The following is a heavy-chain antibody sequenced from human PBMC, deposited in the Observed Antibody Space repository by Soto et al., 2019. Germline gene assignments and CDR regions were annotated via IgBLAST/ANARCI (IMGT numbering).Heavy chain of an antibody. Sequence: GGSLRLSCAASGFTFSSYSMNWVRQAPGKGLEWVSSISSSISYIYYADSVKGRFTISRDNAKNSLYLQMNSLRAEDTAVYYCARESSGLGELFPDDAFDIWGQGTMVTVSS. CDR3: ARESSGLGELFPDDAFDI. J-gene: IGHJ3*02. CDR1: GFTFSSYS. D-gene: IGHD3-10*01. V-gene: IGHV3-21*01. CDR2: ISSSISYI.